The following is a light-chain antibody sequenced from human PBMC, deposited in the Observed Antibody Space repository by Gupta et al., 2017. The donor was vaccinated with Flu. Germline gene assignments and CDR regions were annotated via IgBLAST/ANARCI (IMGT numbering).Light chain of an antibody. Sequence: EIVLTQSPGTLSLSPGERATLSCRPSQTVSSSYLAWYQQKRGQAPRLLIYGASKRAPGIPDRFSGSGSGTDFNLTISRLEPEDFAVYYCQQYTTSPLTFGPGTKVDVK. CDR2: GAS. CDR3: QQYTTSPLT. V-gene: IGKV3-20*01. CDR1: QTVSSSY. J-gene: IGKJ3*01.